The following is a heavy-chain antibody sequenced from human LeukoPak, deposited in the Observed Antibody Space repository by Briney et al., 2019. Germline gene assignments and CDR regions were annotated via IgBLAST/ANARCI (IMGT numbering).Heavy chain of an antibody. Sequence: PSETLSFTCTVSGGSISSYYWSWIRQPPGKGLEWIGYIYYSGSTNYNPSLKSRVTISIDTSKNQFSLKLSSVTAADTAVYYCASYGVQYYFDYWGQGTLVTVSS. D-gene: IGHD4-17*01. J-gene: IGHJ4*02. CDR2: IYYSGST. CDR1: GGSISSYY. CDR3: ASYGVQYYFDY. V-gene: IGHV4-59*01.